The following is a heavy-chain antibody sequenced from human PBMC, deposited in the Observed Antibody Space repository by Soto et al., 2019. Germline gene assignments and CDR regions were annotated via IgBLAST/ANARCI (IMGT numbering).Heavy chain of an antibody. Sequence: ASVKVSCKASGYTFTSYAMHWVRQAPGQRLEWMGWINAGNGNTKYSQKFQGRVTITRDTSASTAYMELSSLRSGDTAVYYCARAPQQLVTYYYYGMDVWGQGTTVTVSS. CDR3: ARAPQQLVTYYYYGMDV. V-gene: IGHV1-3*01. D-gene: IGHD6-13*01. J-gene: IGHJ6*02. CDR2: INAGNGNT. CDR1: GYTFTSYA.